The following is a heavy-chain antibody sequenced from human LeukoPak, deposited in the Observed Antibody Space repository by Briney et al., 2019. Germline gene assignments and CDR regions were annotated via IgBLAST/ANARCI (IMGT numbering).Heavy chain of an antibody. J-gene: IGHJ3*02. CDR1: GGSFSGYY. D-gene: IGHD3-10*01. Sequence: KPSETLSLTCAVYGGSFSGYYWSWIRQPPGKGLEWIGEINHSGSTNYNPSLKSRVTISVDTSKNQFSLKLSSVTAADTAVYYCARDSVLLVAFDIWGQGTMVTVSS. V-gene: IGHV4-34*01. CDR3: ARDSVLLVAFDI. CDR2: INHSGST.